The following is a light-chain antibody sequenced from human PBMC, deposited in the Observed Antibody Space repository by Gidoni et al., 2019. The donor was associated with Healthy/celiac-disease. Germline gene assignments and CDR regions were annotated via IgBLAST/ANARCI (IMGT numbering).Light chain of an antibody. J-gene: IGKJ5*01. CDR3: QQRSNWPPIT. Sequence: EIVLTQSPATLSLSPGESATLSCRASQSVSSYLAWYQQKPGQAPRLLIYDASNRATGIPARFSGSGSGTDFTLTISSLEHEDFAVYYCQQRSNWPPITFGQGTRLEIK. CDR2: DAS. V-gene: IGKV3-11*01. CDR1: QSVSSY.